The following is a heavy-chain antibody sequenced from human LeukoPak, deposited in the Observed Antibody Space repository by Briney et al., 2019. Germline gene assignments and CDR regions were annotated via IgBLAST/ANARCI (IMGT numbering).Heavy chain of an antibody. D-gene: IGHD6-6*01. CDR2: IRYDGSNK. CDR1: GFTFSSYG. Sequence: PGGSLRLSCAASGFTFSSYGMHWVRQAPGKGLEWVAFIRYDGSNKYYADSVKGRFTISRDNSKNTLYLQMNSLRAEDTAVYYCASHHEYSSSSTRVYWGQGTLVTVSS. V-gene: IGHV3-30*02. CDR3: ASHHEYSSSSTRVY. J-gene: IGHJ4*02.